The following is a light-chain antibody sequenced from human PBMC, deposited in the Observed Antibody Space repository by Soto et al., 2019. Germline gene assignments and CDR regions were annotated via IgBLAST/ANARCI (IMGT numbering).Light chain of an antibody. CDR2: GAS. CDR1: QSVSSN. J-gene: IGKJ1*01. Sequence: EVVMTQSPDTLSVSPGERATLSCRASQSVSSNLAWYQQKLGQAPRLLIYGASTRATDIPPRISGSGSGTEFTLTISSLQSEDFAIYYCQQYNNWPRTFGQGTKVDIK. CDR3: QQYNNWPRT. V-gene: IGKV3-15*01.